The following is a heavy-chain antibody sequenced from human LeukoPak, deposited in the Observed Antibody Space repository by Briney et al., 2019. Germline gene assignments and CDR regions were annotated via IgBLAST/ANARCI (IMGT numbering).Heavy chain of an antibody. D-gene: IGHD3-22*01. CDR3: AKDGLTSIYYYDSSGYWSYFDY. Sequence: GGSLRLSCAASGFTFSSYGMHWVRQAPGKGLEWVAVIWYDGSNKYYADSVKGRFTISRDNSKNTLYLQMNSLRAEDTAVYYCAKDGLTSIYYYDSSGYWSYFDYWGQGTLVTVSS. V-gene: IGHV3-30*02. CDR2: IWYDGSNK. J-gene: IGHJ4*02. CDR1: GFTFSSYG.